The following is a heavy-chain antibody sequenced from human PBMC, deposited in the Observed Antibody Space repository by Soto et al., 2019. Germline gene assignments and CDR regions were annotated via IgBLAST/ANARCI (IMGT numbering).Heavy chain of an antibody. Sequence: ASVKVSCKASGYTFTSYGISWVRQAPGQGLEWMGWISGYNGNTKYAQKLQGRVTMTEDTSTDTAYMELSSLRSEDTAVYYCATISRYDSSGYYVAFDIWGQGTMVTVSS. V-gene: IGHV1-18*01. CDR3: ATISRYDSSGYYVAFDI. J-gene: IGHJ3*02. CDR2: ISGYNGNT. CDR1: GYTFTSYG. D-gene: IGHD3-22*01.